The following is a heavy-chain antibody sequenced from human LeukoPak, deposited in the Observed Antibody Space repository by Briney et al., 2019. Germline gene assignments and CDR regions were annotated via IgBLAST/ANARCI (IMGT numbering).Heavy chain of an antibody. CDR2: ISSRSSYI. Sequence: GGSLRLSCAASGFTFSSYSMNWVRQAPGKGLEWVSSISSRSSYIDYADSLKGRFTISRDNAKNSLYLQMNSLRAEDTAVYYCARGTGAAAGPFYYYYYYMDVWGKGTTVTVSS. D-gene: IGHD6-13*01. CDR3: ARGTGAAAGPFYYYYYYMDV. CDR1: GFTFSSYS. V-gene: IGHV3-21*01. J-gene: IGHJ6*03.